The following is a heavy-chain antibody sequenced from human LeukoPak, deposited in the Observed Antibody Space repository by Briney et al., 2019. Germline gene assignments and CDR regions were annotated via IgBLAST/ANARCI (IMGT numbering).Heavy chain of an antibody. J-gene: IGHJ5*02. D-gene: IGHD5-18*01. CDR1: GGSISSSH. CDR3: ARVSDPRYSFFDP. V-gene: IGHV4-4*07. Sequence: PSETLSLTCTVSGGSISSSHWSWIRQPAGKGLEWIGHIYASGSTNYNPSLKSRVTMSVDTSKNQLSLNLTSVTAADTAVYYCARVSDPRYSFFDPWGQGTLVTVSS. CDR2: IYASGST.